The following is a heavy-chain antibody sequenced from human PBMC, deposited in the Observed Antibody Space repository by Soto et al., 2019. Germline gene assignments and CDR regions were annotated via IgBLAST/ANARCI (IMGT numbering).Heavy chain of an antibody. CDR3: ARRRPFDY. J-gene: IGHJ4*02. Sequence: SETLSLTCAVYGGSFSGYYWSWIRQPPGKGLEWIGEINHSGSTNYNPSLKSRVTISVDTSKNQFSLKLSSVTAADTAVYYCARRRPFDYWGQGTLVTVSS. CDR2: INHSGST. V-gene: IGHV4-34*01. CDR1: GGSFSGYY.